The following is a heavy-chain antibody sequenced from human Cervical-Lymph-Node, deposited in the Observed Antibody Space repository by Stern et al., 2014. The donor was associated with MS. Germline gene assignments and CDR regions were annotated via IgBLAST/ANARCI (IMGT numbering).Heavy chain of an antibody. D-gene: IGHD6-6*01. V-gene: IGHV4-34*01. CDR3: ARTWIAVRNTKWFDP. CDR1: GGSFDAFY. J-gene: IGHJ5*02. Sequence: QVQLQQWGAGLLKPSETLSLTCGVNGGSFDAFYWSWIRQPPGRGLEWIGEISHSGYTNYKPSLKSRVTISVDTSKNQFTLKMNSVTAADTAVYYCARTWIAVRNTKWFDPWGQGTLVTVSS. CDR2: ISHSGYT.